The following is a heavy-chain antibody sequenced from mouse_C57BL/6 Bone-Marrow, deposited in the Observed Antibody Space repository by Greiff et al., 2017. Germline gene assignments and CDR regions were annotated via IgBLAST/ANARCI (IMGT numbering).Heavy chain of an antibody. J-gene: IGHJ4*01. CDR2: INPGSGGT. D-gene: IGHD2-5*01. V-gene: IGHV1-54*01. CDR3: ASPYYSNPYYAMDY. Sequence: VQLQQSGAELVRPGTSVKVSCKASGYAFTNYLIEWVKQRPGQGLEWIGVINPGSGGTNYNEKFKGKATLTADKSYSTAYMQLSSLTSEDSAVYFCASPYYSNPYYAMDYWGQGTSVTVSS. CDR1: GYAFTNYL.